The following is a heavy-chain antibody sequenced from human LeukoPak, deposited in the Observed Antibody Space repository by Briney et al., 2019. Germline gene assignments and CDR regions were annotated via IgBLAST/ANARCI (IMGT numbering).Heavy chain of an antibody. CDR1: GFTFSSYA. J-gene: IGHJ6*04. V-gene: IGHV3-30*04. CDR3: ARDWRGGSNKYYYGMDV. CDR2: ISYDGSNK. Sequence: GRSLRLSCAASGFTFSSYAMHWVRQAPGKGLEWVAVISYDGSNKYYADPVKGRFTISRDNSKNTLYLQMNSLRAEDTAVYYCARDWRGGSNKYYYGMDVWGKGTTVTVSS. D-gene: IGHD3-10*01.